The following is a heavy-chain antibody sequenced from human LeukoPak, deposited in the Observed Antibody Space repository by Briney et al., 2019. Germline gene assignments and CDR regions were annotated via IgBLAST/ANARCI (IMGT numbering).Heavy chain of an antibody. CDR3: ARPHSDYGGIDY. J-gene: IGHJ4*02. Sequence: GGSLRLSCVVSGFTLSSYAMSWVRQAPGKGLEWVAVISFVERNRYYTDSVKGRFTISRDNSKNTMYLQMNSLRTEDTAVYYCARPHSDYGGIDYWGQGTLVTVSS. CDR2: ISFVERNR. V-gene: IGHV3-30*04. D-gene: IGHD4-17*01. CDR1: GFTLSSYA.